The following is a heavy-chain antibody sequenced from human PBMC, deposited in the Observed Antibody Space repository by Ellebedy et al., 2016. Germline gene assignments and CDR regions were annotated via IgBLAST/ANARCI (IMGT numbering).Heavy chain of an antibody. J-gene: IGHJ4*02. CDR3: ARETRGYGGIFDY. CDR2: IGGSDSST. V-gene: IGHV3-23*01. D-gene: IGHD6-13*01. CDR1: GFTFSSYA. Sequence: GGSLRLSXAASGFTFSSYAMSWVRQAPGKGLEWVSAIGGSDSSTYYADSVKGRFTISRDSSKNTMYLQMNSLRAGDTAVYYCARETRGYGGIFDYWGQGTLVTVSS.